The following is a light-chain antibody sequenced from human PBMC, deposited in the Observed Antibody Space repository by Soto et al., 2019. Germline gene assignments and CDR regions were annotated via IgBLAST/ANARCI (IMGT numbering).Light chain of an antibody. V-gene: IGKV1-5*03. CDR3: QQYNSYSYT. Sequence: DFQMTQSPSTLSASLGARVTITCRASQSISSWLAWYQQKPGKAPKLLIYKASSLESGVPSRFSGSGSGTEFTLTISSLQPDDFATYYCQQYNSYSYTFGQGTKVDI. CDR2: KAS. J-gene: IGKJ2*01. CDR1: QSISSW.